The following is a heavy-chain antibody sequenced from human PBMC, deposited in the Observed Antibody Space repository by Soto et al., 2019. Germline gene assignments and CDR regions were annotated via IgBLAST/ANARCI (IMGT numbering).Heavy chain of an antibody. CDR2: INHRGSL. CDR3: ARGSVDTVDSSGFYEY. Sequence: PSETLSLTCTVTGGSMTTGDQYWTWIRRRPGEGLEWFGYINHRGSLYYNPSLESRVSMSVDTSKNQFSLNLSSVTAADRAVYYCARGSVDTVDSSGFYEYWGQGTPVTVS. D-gene: IGHD3-22*01. V-gene: IGHV4-31*03. CDR1: GGSMTTGDQY. J-gene: IGHJ4*02.